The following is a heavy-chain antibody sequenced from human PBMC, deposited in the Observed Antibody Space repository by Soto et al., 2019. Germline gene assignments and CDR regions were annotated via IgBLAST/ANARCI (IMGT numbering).Heavy chain of an antibody. V-gene: IGHV5-51*01. Sequence: PGESLKISCKGSGYSLTSYWIGWVRQMPGKGLEWMGIIYPGDSDTRYSPSFQGQVTISADKSISTAYLQWSSLKASDTAMYYCAARFFHCSGGSCYSGPWFDPWGQGTLVTVSS. CDR1: GYSLTSYW. D-gene: IGHD2-15*01. CDR2: IYPGDSDT. CDR3: AARFFHCSGGSCYSGPWFDP. J-gene: IGHJ5*02.